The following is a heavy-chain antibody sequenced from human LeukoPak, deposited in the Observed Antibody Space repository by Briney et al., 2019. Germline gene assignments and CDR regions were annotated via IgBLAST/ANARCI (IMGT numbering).Heavy chain of an antibody. Sequence: GGSLRLSCAASGFTFSDYYMSWIRQAPGKGLEWVSYISSSGSTIYYADSVKGRFTISRDNAENSLYLQMNSLRAEDTAVYYCAKLLYYYDSSGYTTPTAGVDPWGQGTLVTVSS. J-gene: IGHJ5*02. CDR2: ISSSGSTI. D-gene: IGHD3-22*01. V-gene: IGHV3-11*01. CDR1: GFTFSDYY. CDR3: AKLLYYYDSSGYTTPTAGVDP.